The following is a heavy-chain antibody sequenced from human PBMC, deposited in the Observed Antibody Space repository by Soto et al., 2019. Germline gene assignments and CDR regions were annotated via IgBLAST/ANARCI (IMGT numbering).Heavy chain of an antibody. Sequence: QVQLVQSAAEVKKPGASVKVSCKASGYTFTDYYFHWVRQAPGHGLEWMGWINPYTGGTNYAQKFQGRVTLTSDTALTTVYMELSSLRSDDAAVYYCSRDRRDGDVRSDYWGQGTLVTVSS. D-gene: IGHD4-17*01. V-gene: IGHV1-2*02. J-gene: IGHJ4*02. CDR1: GYTFTDYY. CDR3: SRDRRDGDVRSDY. CDR2: INPYTGGT.